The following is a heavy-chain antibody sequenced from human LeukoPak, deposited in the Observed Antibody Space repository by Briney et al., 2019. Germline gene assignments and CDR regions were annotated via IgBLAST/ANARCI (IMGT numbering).Heavy chain of an antibody. V-gene: IGHV3-48*03. CDR3: ARSKYPQSYGSGSYWGLSAVYFDY. D-gene: IGHD3-10*01. Sequence: PGGSLRLSCAASGFTFSSYEMNWVRQAPGKGLEWVSYISSSGSTIYYADSVKGRFTISRDNAKNSLYLQMNSLRAEDTAVYYCARSKYPQSYGSGSYWGLSAVYFDYWGQGTLVTVSS. J-gene: IGHJ4*02. CDR2: ISSSGSTI. CDR1: GFTFSSYE.